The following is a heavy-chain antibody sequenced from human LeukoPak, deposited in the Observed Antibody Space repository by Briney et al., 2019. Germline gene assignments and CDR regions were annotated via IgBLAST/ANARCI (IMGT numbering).Heavy chain of an antibody. CDR3: AKAGGYYYCFYMDV. Sequence: GGSLRLTCAASGFTFSSYAMSWVRQAPGKGLEWVSAISGSGGSTYYADSVKGRFTISRDNSKSTLYLQMNSLTAEDTAVYYCAKAGGYYYCFYMDVWGKGTTVTVSS. D-gene: IGHD2-8*02. J-gene: IGHJ6*03. CDR1: GFTFSSYA. V-gene: IGHV3-23*01. CDR2: ISGSGGST.